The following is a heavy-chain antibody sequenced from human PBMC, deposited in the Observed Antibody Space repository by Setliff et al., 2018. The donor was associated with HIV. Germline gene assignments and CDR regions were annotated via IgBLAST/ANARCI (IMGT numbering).Heavy chain of an antibody. Sequence: NPSETLSLTCAVYGGSFSGYYWSWIRQPPGKGLEWIGEINHSGSTNYNPSLKSRVTISIDTSKNQFSLKLSSVTAADTAVYYCARGGGWLQLGDWGQGTLVTVSS. J-gene: IGHJ4*02. CDR3: ARGGGWLQLGD. CDR2: INHSGST. CDR1: GGSFSGYY. D-gene: IGHD5-12*01. V-gene: IGHV4-34*01.